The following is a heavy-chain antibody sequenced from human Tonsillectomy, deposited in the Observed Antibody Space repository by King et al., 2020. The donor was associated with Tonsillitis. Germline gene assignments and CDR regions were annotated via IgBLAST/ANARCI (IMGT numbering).Heavy chain of an antibody. D-gene: IGHD3-22*01. J-gene: IGHJ2*01. CDR1: GFTFSSYA. Sequence: VQLVESGGGLVQPGGSLRLSCAASGFTFSSYAMSWVRQAPGKGLEWVSAISGSGGSTYYADSVKGRFTISRDNSKNTLYLQMNSLRAEDTAVYYCAKGPITMTEGWVWYFDLWGRGTRVTVSS. CDR3: AKGPITMTEGWVWYFDL. V-gene: IGHV3-23*04. CDR2: ISGSGGST.